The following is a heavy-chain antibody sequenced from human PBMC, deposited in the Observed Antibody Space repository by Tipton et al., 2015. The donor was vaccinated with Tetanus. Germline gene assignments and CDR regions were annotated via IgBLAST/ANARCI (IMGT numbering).Heavy chain of an antibody. Sequence: TLSLTCTVSGGSVRSGDYDWNWIRQPPGKGLEWIGYVHYSGRTNKSPSLKSRVTISMDRSENQISLKMTSVTAADTAVYYCAGVTAQRTELYFEHWGQGTQVTVSS. CDR3: AGVTAQRTELYFEH. CDR1: GGSVRSGDYD. CDR2: VHYSGRT. J-gene: IGHJ1*01. V-gene: IGHV4-61*08. D-gene: IGHD2-8*02.